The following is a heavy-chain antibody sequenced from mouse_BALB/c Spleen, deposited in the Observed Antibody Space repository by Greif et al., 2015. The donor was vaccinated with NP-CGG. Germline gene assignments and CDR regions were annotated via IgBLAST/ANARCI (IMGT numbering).Heavy chain of an antibody. V-gene: IGHV5-17*02. CDR2: ISSGSSTI. CDR3: AREGAYYGNYVGYFDV. Sequence: DVMLVESGGGLVQPGGSRKLSCAASGFTFSSFGMHWVRQAPEKGLEWVAYISSGSSTIYYADKVKGRFTISRDNPKNTLFLQMTSLRSEDTAMYYCAREGAYYGNYVGYFDVWGAGTTVTVSS. CDR1: GFTFSSFG. D-gene: IGHD2-10*01. J-gene: IGHJ1*01.